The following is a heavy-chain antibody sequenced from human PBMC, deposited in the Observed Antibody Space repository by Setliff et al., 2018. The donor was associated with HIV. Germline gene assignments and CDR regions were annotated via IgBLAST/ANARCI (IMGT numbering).Heavy chain of an antibody. J-gene: IGHJ6*02. D-gene: IGHD3-10*01. V-gene: IGHV1-2*02. CDR1: GYTFTGHY. CDR3: ARNFSLSPSGKYYYYYGMDI. CDR2: VNPNSGDA. Sequence: ASVKVSCKASGYTFTGHYLHWVRQAPGQGLEWLGWVNPNSGDAIYAQNFQGRVTMTRDTSINAVYMELRGLRSDDTAVYYCARNFSLSPSGKYYYYYGMDIWGQGTTVTVSS.